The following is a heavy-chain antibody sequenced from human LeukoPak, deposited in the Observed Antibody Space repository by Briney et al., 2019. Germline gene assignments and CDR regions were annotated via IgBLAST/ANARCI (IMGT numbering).Heavy chain of an antibody. Sequence: SETLSLTCAVYGGSFSGYYWTWIRQPPGKGLEWIGEINHSGSTNYNPSLKSRVTISIDTSKNQFSLILSSVTAADTAVYYCARGLSDVYWGQGTLVTVSS. CDR1: GGSFSGYY. J-gene: IGHJ4*02. CDR3: ARGLSDVY. V-gene: IGHV4-34*01. CDR2: INHSGST.